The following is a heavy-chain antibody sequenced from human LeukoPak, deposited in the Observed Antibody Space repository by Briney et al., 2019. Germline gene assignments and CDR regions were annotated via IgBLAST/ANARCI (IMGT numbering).Heavy chain of an antibody. CDR1: GYTFTGYY. V-gene: IGHV1-2*02. J-gene: IGHJ1*01. Sequence: ASVKVSCKASGYTFTGYYLHWVRQGPAQGLDWMGGINPNSGGTTYAQNFKGRVTMTWDTSISTAYMELSRLRSDDTAVYYCAREWELLRKYLYHWGQGTLVTVSS. CDR3: AREWELLRKYLYH. D-gene: IGHD1-26*01. CDR2: INPNSGGT.